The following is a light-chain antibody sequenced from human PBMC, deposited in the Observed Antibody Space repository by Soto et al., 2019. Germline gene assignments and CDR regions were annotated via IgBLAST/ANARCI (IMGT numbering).Light chain of an antibody. V-gene: IGKV1-39*01. CDR3: QQSYTTASIT. CDR1: QSISRN. J-gene: IGKJ5*01. Sequence: DIQMTQSPSSLSASVGDRVTITCRASQSISRNLNWYQHKPGKAPKLLIYAASSLQNGVPSRFSGGGSGTEFTLRISSLQPEDFGTSYCQQSYTTASITFGQGTRLEIK. CDR2: AAS.